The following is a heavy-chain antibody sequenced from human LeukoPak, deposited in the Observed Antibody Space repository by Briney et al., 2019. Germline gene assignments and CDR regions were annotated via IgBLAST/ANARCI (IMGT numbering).Heavy chain of an antibody. CDR2: IAHDGSNK. D-gene: IGHD6-19*01. CDR1: GFTFSNYV. CDR3: AKDHLPGIVVADRDY. J-gene: IGHJ4*02. Sequence: GGSLRLSCAASGFTFSNYVMQWVRQAPGKGLEWVALIAHDGSNKYYADSVKGRFTISRENSKNTVYLQINGLRAEDTAVYYCAKDHLPGIVVADRDYWGQGTLVTVSS. V-gene: IGHV3-30*18.